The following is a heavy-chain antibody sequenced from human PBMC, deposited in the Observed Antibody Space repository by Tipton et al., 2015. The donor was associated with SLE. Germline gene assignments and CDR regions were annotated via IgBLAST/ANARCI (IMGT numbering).Heavy chain of an antibody. CDR2: INQRGST. V-gene: IGHV4-34*01. CDR1: GGSISSSSYY. CDR3: ARIPAVAGTGVAY. D-gene: IGHD6-19*01. Sequence: LSLTCAVYGGSISSSSYYWAYWGWIRQSPDKGVEWIGEINQRGSTNYNPSLKSRVTISIDTSKNQFSLKLTSVTAADTAVYYCARIPAVAGTGVAYWGQGTLVTVSS. J-gene: IGHJ4*02.